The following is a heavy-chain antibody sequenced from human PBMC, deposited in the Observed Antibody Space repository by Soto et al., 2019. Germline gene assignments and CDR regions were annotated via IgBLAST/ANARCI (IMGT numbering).Heavy chain of an antibody. CDR1: GGSFSGYY. J-gene: IGHJ6*02. V-gene: IGHV4-34*01. D-gene: IGHD5-18*01. CDR3: ARGYSYGKNYYYYGMDV. Sequence: SETLSLTCAVYGGSFSGYYWSWIRQPPGKGLEWIGEINHSGSTNYNPFLKSRVTISVDTSKNQFSLKLSSVTAADTAVYYCARGYSYGKNYYYYGMDVWGQGTTVTVSS. CDR2: INHSGST.